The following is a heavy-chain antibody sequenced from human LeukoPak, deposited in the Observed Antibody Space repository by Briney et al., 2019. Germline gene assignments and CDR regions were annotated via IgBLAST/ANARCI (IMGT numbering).Heavy chain of an antibody. V-gene: IGHV3-20*04. Sequence: GGSLRLSCAASGFTFDDYGMSWVRQAPGKGLEWVSGINWNGGSTGYADSVKGRFTISRDNAKNSLYLQMNSLRPEDTAVYYCARGLAYYYDSSAYFLDYWGQGTLVTVSS. J-gene: IGHJ4*02. D-gene: IGHD3-22*01. CDR3: ARGLAYYYDSSAYFLDY. CDR2: INWNGGST. CDR1: GFTFDDYG.